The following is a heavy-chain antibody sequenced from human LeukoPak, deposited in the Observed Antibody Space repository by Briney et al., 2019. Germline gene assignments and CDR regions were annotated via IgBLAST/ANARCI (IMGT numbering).Heavy chain of an antibody. CDR1: GFSISSYE. Sequence: PGGSLRLSCAASGFSISSYEMNWVRQAPGKGLEWVSHISSSGSTIWYADSVKGRLTISRDNAKNSLYLQMNSLRAEDTAVYYCARVELAPYYYYMDVWGEGTTVTVSS. V-gene: IGHV3-48*03. CDR3: ARVELAPYYYYMDV. CDR2: ISSSGSTI. J-gene: IGHJ6*03. D-gene: IGHD1-7*01.